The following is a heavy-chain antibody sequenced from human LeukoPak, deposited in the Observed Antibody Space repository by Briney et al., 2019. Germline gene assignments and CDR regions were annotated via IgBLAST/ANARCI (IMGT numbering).Heavy chain of an antibody. CDR2: INPSGGST. J-gene: IGHJ4*02. CDR1: GYTFTSYY. CDR3: ARDSMDLSYDPPYYFDY. D-gene: IGHD5-12*01. V-gene: IGHV1-46*01. Sequence: ASVKVSCKASGYTFTSYYMHWVRQAPGQGLEWMGTINPSGGSTSYAQKFQGRVTMTRDTSTSTVYMELSSLRSEDTAVYYCARDSMDLSYDPPYYFDYWGQGTLVTVSS.